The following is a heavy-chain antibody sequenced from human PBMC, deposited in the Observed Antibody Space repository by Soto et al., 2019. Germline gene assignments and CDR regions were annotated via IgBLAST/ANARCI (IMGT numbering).Heavy chain of an antibody. Sequence: SVKVSCKASGGTFSTHAIIWVRQAPGHGLEWMGGIIPISGTTYYTQKFQGRVTITADEPTSTAFRELSSLKSEDTAVFYCARGYCSGGNCYSGMDVWGQGTMVTVS. D-gene: IGHD2-15*01. CDR3: ARGYCSGGNCYSGMDV. CDR1: GGTFSTHA. V-gene: IGHV1-69*13. CDR2: IIPISGTT. J-gene: IGHJ6*02.